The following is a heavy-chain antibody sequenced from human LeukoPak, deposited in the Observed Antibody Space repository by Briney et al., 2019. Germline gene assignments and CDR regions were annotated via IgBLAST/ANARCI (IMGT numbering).Heavy chain of an antibody. V-gene: IGHV5-51*01. CDR1: GYSFTSYW. J-gene: IGHJ4*02. CDR2: IYPGDSDT. CDR3: ARRSYGYYSRGYWPFDY. Sequence: GESLKISCKGSGYSFTSYWIGWVRQMPGKGLEWMGIIYPGDSDTRYSPSFQGQVTISADKSISTAYLQWSSLKASDTAMYYCARRSYGYYSRGYWPFDYWGQGTLVTVSS. D-gene: IGHD3-22*01.